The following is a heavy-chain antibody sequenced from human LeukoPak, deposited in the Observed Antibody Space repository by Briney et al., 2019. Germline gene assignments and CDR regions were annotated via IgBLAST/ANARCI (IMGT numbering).Heavy chain of an antibody. J-gene: IGHJ3*01. D-gene: IGHD2-15*01. CDR3: ASKGAGHCYDASCMGSFDH. V-gene: IGHV1-2*02. Sequence: GASVKVSCKASGYPFIDYYLHWVRQAPGHGLEWMGCINPNTGDTNSAQNFQGRVIMTRDTSITTAYMELSRLKSDDTALYYCASKGAGHCYDASCMGSFDHWGQGTTVAVSS. CDR1: GYPFIDYY. CDR2: INPNTGDT.